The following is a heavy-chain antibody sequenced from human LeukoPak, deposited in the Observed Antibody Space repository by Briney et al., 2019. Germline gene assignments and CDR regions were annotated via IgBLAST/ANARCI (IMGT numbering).Heavy chain of an antibody. CDR3: ARVWGSGSYGDYYGMDV. Sequence: GASVKVSCKASGYTFTSYAMHWVRQAPGQRLEWMGWINAGNGNTKYSQKFQGRVTITRDTSASTAYMELSSLRSEDTAVYYCARVWGSGSYGDYYGMDVWGQGTTVTVSS. J-gene: IGHJ6*02. V-gene: IGHV1-3*01. CDR1: GYTFTSYA. CDR2: INAGNGNT. D-gene: IGHD3-10*01.